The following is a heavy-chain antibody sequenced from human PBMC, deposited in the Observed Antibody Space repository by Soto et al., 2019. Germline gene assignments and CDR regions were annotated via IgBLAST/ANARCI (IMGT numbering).Heavy chain of an antibody. Sequence: QVQLQQWGAGLLKPSETLSLTCAVYGGSFSGYYWSWIRQPPGKGLEWIGEINHSGSTNYNPSLKSRVTISVDTSKNQFALKLSSVTAADTAVYNCATFDWRSGGSRGVDYWGQGTLVTVSS. CDR1: GGSFSGYY. CDR3: ATFDWRSGGSRGVDY. V-gene: IGHV4-34*01. CDR2: INHSGST. J-gene: IGHJ4*02. D-gene: IGHD2-15*01.